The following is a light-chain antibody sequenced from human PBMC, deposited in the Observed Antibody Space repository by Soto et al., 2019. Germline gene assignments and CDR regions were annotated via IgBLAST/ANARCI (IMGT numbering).Light chain of an antibody. CDR2: GAS. J-gene: IGKJ5*01. CDR3: QQYGSSPPIT. Sequence: ALPQSPGTRSLSPGERATLSCRASQSVSSSYLAWYQQKPGQAPRLLIYGASSRATGIPDRFSGSGSGTDFTLTISRLEPEDFAVYYCQQYGSSPPITFGQGTRLEI. CDR1: QSVSSSY. V-gene: IGKV3-20*01.